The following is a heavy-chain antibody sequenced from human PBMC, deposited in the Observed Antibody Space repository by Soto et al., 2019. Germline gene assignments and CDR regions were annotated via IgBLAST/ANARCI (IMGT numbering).Heavy chain of an antibody. J-gene: IGHJ4*02. CDR3: ARESGLLLNS. CDR2: ISYDGRNK. Sequence: QVQLVESGGGVVQPGRSLRLSCAASGFTFSSYAMHWVRQAPSKGLEWVAVISYDGRNKYYADSVKGRFTISRDISKHTLYLQINSLRAEDTAVYYCARESGLLLNSWGQGTLVTVSS. V-gene: IGHV3-30*04. D-gene: IGHD5-12*01. CDR1: GFTFSSYA.